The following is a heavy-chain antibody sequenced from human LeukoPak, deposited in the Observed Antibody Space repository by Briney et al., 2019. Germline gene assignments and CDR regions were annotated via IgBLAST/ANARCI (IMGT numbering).Heavy chain of an antibody. J-gene: IGHJ4*02. CDR2: IIPIFGTA. CDR3: ARRLAVAGPDFDY. D-gene: IGHD6-19*01. CDR1: GGTFSSYA. V-gene: IGHV1-69*13. Sequence: SVKVSCKASGGTFSSYAISWVRQAPGQGLEWMGGIIPIFGTANYAQKFQGRVTITADESTSTAYMELSSLRSEDTAVYYCARRLAVAGPDFDYWGQGTLVTVSS.